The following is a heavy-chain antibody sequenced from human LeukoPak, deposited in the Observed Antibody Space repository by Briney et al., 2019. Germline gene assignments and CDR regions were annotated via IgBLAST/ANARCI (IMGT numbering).Heavy chain of an antibody. CDR3: AREGWYYYGSGSYYNWFDP. J-gene: IGHJ5*02. D-gene: IGHD3-10*01. CDR1: GYSISSGYY. Sequence: SETLSLTCTVSGYSISSGYYWGWIRQPPGKGLEWIGSIYHSGSTYYNPSLKSRVTISVDTSTNQFSLKLSSVTAADTAVYYCAREGWYYYGSGSYYNWFDPWGQGTLVTVSS. CDR2: IYHSGST. V-gene: IGHV4-38-2*02.